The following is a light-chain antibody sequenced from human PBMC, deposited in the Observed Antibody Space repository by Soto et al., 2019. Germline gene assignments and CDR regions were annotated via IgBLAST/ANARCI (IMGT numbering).Light chain of an antibody. V-gene: IGKV1-5*03. Sequence: DIQMTQSPSTLSGSVGDRVTITCRASQTISSWLAWYQQKPGKAPKPLIYKASTLKSGFPSRFSGSGSGTEFTLTISSLQPDDFATYYCQHYNSYSEAFGQGTKVELK. CDR3: QHYNSYSEA. CDR2: KAS. CDR1: QTISSW. J-gene: IGKJ1*01.